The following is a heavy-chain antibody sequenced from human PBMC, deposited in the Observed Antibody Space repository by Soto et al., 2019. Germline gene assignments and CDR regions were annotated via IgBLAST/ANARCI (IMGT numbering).Heavy chain of an antibody. J-gene: IGHJ4*02. CDR1: GYNFNSHS. CDR3: ARDRASGSFDY. CDR2: INPNTGNP. Sequence: QVQLVQSGSESMQPVASVKVSCKCSGYNFNSHSINWWRQAPGQGLEWMGWINPNTGNPTSEQGFTGRFVFSGDTSVSTVYLQIFSLKADGSAVYYCARDRASGSFDYWGQGTLVTVSS. V-gene: IGHV7-4-1*01. D-gene: IGHD1-26*01.